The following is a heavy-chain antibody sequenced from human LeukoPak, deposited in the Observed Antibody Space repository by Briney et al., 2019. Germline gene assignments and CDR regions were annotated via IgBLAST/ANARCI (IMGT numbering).Heavy chain of an antibody. D-gene: IGHD6-19*01. CDR3: ARVRRQWLAETFDY. V-gene: IGHV4-34*01. J-gene: IGHJ4*02. Sequence: PSETLSLTCAVYGGSFSGYYWSWIRQPPGRGREGFGEINHSGSTNYNPSLKSRVTISVDTSKNQFSLKLSSVTAADTAVYYCARVRRQWLAETFDYWGQGTLVTVSS. CDR2: INHSGST. CDR1: GGSFSGYY.